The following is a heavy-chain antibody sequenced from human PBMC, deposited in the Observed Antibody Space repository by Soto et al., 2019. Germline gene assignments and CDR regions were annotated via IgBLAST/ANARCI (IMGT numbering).Heavy chain of an antibody. D-gene: IGHD6-19*01. Sequence: SETLSLTCTVSGCSISSGGDYWSRLRQHPGKGLEWIGYIYYSGSTYYNPSLKSRVTISVDTSKNQFSLKLSSVTAADTAVYYCARAGGLGAVAVDYWGQGTLVSVSS. CDR1: GCSISSGGDY. CDR3: ARAGGLGAVAVDY. V-gene: IGHV4-31*03. CDR2: IYYSGST. J-gene: IGHJ4*02.